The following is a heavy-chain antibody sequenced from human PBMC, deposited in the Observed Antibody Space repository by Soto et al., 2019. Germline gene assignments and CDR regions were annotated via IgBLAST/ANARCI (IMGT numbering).Heavy chain of an antibody. CDR1: GYSISSGYY. D-gene: IGHD6-19*01. CDR2: IYHSGST. Sequence: SETLSLTCAVSGYSISSGYYWGWIRQPPGKGLEWIGSIYHSGSTYYNPSLKSRVTISVDTSKNQFSLKLSSVTAADTAVYYCARDRGSPVAGTGYWFDPWGQGTLVPVSS. V-gene: IGHV4-38-2*02. J-gene: IGHJ5*02. CDR3: ARDRGSPVAGTGYWFDP.